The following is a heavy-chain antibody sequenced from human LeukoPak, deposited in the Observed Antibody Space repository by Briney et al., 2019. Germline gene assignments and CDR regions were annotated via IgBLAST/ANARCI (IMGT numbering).Heavy chain of an antibody. CDR2: INHSGST. Sequence: SETLSLTCAVYGGPFSGYYWSWIRRPPGKGLEWIGEINHSGSTNYNPSLKSRVTISVDTSKNQFSLKLSSVTAADTAVYYCAGRDTAMGIDYWGQGTLVTVSS. CDR1: GGPFSGYY. V-gene: IGHV4-34*01. D-gene: IGHD5-18*01. J-gene: IGHJ4*02. CDR3: AGRDTAMGIDY.